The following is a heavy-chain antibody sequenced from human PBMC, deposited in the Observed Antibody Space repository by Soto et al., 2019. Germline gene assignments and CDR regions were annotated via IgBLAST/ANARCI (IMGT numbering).Heavy chain of an antibody. D-gene: IGHD3-10*01. CDR2: ISYDGSNK. CDR3: EKSGRHLLITIVRGDASIDY. Sequence: QVQLVESGGGVVQPGRSLRLSCAASGFTFSSYGMHWVRQAPGKGLEWVAVISYDGSNKYYADSVKGRFTISRDNSKNTLYLQMNSLRAEDTAVYYCEKSGRHLLITIVRGDASIDYWGQGTLVTVSS. J-gene: IGHJ4*02. V-gene: IGHV3-30*18. CDR1: GFTFSSYG.